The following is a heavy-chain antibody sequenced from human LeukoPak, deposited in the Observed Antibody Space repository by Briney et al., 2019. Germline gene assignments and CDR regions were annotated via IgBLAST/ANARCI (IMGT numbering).Heavy chain of an antibody. CDR2: INAGNGNT. J-gene: IGHJ4*02. Sequence: ASVKVSCKASGYTFTSYAIHWVRQAPGQRLEWMGWINAGNGNTRYSQKFQGRVTITRDTSASTAYMELSSLRSEDTAVYYCARKGYDSSGYYKSNYFDYWGQGTLVTVSS. V-gene: IGHV1-3*01. D-gene: IGHD3-22*01. CDR3: ARKGYDSSGYYKSNYFDY. CDR1: GYTFTSYA.